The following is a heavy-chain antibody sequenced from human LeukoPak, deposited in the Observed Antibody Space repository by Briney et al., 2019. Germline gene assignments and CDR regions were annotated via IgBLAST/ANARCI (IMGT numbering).Heavy chain of an antibody. CDR3: ATLTPHDY. Sequence: GGSLRLFCAASGFTFSSYGMHWVRQAPGKGLEWVAVIWYDGSNKYYADSVRGRFTISRDNSKNTLYLQMNSLRAEDTAVYYCATLTPHDYWGQGTLVTVSS. CDR2: IWYDGSNK. CDR1: GFTFSSYG. J-gene: IGHJ4*02. V-gene: IGHV3-33*01.